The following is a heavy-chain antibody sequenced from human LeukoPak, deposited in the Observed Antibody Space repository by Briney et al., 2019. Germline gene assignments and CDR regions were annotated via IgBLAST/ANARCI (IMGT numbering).Heavy chain of an antibody. J-gene: IGHJ4*02. D-gene: IGHD2-2*01. Sequence: SETLSLTCAVHGGSFSGYYWSWIRQPPGKGLEWIGEINHSRSTNYNPSLKSRVTISVDTSKNQFSLKLSSVTAADTAVYYCARRAAIVVVPAAMTDWGQGTLVTVSS. V-gene: IGHV4-34*01. CDR1: GGSFSGYY. CDR3: ARRAAIVVVPAAMTD. CDR2: INHSRST.